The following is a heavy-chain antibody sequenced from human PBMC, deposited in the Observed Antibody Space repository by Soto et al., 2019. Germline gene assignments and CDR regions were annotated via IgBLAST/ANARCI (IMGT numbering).Heavy chain of an antibody. CDR1: GFSFSSHG. D-gene: IGHD2-8*01. V-gene: IGHV3-33*01. CDR2: IWSDGNNK. Sequence: GGSLRLSCAASGFSFSSHGMHWVRQAPGKGLEWVEIIWSDGNNKYHADSVKGRFTISRDNSKNTLYLQMNSLRVDDTAVYYCGRSHAESTKLIDSWGQGTLVTVSS. CDR3: GRSHAESTKLIDS. J-gene: IGHJ4*02.